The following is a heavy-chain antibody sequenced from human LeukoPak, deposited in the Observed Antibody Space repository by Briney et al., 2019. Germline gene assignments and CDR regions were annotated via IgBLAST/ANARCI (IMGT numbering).Heavy chain of an antibody. D-gene: IGHD6-19*01. J-gene: IGHJ4*02. CDR2: IYYSGRT. Sequence: PSETLSLTCTVSGGSISSSSYYWGWIRQPPGKGLGWFGSIYYSGRTYYNPSLKSLVTISVDTSKNPFSLKLSSVTAADTAVYYCARDGDSSGWYFDYWGQGTLVTVSS. CDR3: ARDGDSSGWYFDY. V-gene: IGHV4-39*07. CDR1: GGSISSSSYY.